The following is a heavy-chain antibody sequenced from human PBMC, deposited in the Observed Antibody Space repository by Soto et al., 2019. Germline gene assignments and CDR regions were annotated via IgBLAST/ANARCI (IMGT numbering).Heavy chain of an antibody. CDR1: GFTCSSYA. CDR2: ISGSGGST. D-gene: IGHD6-19*01. Sequence: EVQLLESGGGLVQPGGSLRLSCAASGFTCSSYAMSWVRQAPGKGLEWVSAISGSGGSTYYADSVKGRFTISRDNSKNTLYLQMNSLRAEDTAVYYCAKGTVAGNAYFDYWGQGTLVTVSS. V-gene: IGHV3-23*01. J-gene: IGHJ4*02. CDR3: AKGTVAGNAYFDY.